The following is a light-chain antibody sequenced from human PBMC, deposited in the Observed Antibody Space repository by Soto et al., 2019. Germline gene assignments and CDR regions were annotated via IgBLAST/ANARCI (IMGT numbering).Light chain of an antibody. CDR1: QSISSN. CDR3: QQSYITPRT. CDR2: GAS. J-gene: IGKJ2*01. V-gene: IGKV1-39*01. Sequence: DIQMTQSPYSLSASVGDRVTITCRASQSISSNLNWYQQKPGKAPKLLMYGASSLQSGVPSRFSGSGSGPDFTLIISSLQPEDFATYYCQQSYITPRTFGQGTKLEIK.